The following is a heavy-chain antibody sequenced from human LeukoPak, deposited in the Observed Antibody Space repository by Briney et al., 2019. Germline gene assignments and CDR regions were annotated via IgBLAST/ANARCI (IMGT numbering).Heavy chain of an antibody. CDR3: AKAAVYSNRWTPFDD. V-gene: IGHV3-30*18. D-gene: IGHD2/OR15-2a*01. J-gene: IGHJ4*02. Sequence: PGGSLRLSCAASGFTFSIYGMHCVRQAPGKGLEWVALLAGDGVNIFYADSVKGRFTISGDNSKNTLYLQMNSLRPEDTAVYYCAKAAVYSNRWTPFDDWGQGTLVTVSS. CDR2: LAGDGVNI. CDR1: GFTFSIYG.